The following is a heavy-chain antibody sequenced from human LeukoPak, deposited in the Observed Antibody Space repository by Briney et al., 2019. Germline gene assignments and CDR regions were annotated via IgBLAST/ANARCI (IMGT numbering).Heavy chain of an antibody. D-gene: IGHD2-2*02. CDR1: GFTFSSYS. J-gene: IGHJ4*02. CDR2: ISSSSSYI. Sequence: GSPRLPCAASGFTFSSYSMNWVRPAPGKGLEWVSSISSSSSYIYYADSVKGRFTISRDNAKNSLYLQMNSLRAEDTAVYYCARHPYCSSTSCYNFDYWGQGTLVTVSS. V-gene: IGHV3-21*01. CDR3: ARHPYCSSTSCYNFDY.